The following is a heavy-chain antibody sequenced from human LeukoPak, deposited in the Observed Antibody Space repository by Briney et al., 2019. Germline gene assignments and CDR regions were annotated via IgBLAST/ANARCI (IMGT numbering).Heavy chain of an antibody. CDR3: AREKVGLGSSALHYYYYYYMDV. V-gene: IGHV1-8*01. CDR1: GYTFTSYD. Sequence: ASVKVSCKASGYTFTSYDINWARQATGQGLEWMGWMNPNSGNTGYAQKFQGRVTMTRNTSISTAYMELSSLRSEDTAVYYCAREKVGLGSSALHYYYYYYMDVWGKGTTVTVSS. J-gene: IGHJ6*03. CDR2: MNPNSGNT. D-gene: IGHD6-6*01.